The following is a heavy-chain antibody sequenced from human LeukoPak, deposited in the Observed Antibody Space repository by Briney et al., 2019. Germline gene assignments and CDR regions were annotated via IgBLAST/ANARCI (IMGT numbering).Heavy chain of an antibody. Sequence: ASVKVSCKASGYTFTSYDINWVRQAPGQGLEWMGWMNPNSGNTGYAQKFQGRVTMTRNTSISTAYLELSSLRSEDPAVYYCASGGNYDSSGYYPHWGQGTLVTVSS. CDR3: ASGGNYDSSGYYPH. J-gene: IGHJ4*02. CDR2: MNPNSGNT. D-gene: IGHD3-22*01. V-gene: IGHV1-8*01. CDR1: GYTFTSYD.